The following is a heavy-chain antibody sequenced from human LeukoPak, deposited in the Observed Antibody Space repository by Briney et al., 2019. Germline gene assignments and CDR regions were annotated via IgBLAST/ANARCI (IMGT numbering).Heavy chain of an antibody. CDR1: GGSFSGYY. J-gene: IGHJ5*02. CDR3: ARGTARSSSWYSFNWFDP. D-gene: IGHD6-13*01. Sequence: SETLSLTCAVYGGSFSGYYWSWIRQPPGKGLEWIGEINNSGSTNYNPSLKSRVTISVDTSENQFSLKLSSVSAADTAVYYCARGTARSSSWYSFNWFDPWGQGNLVTVSS. CDR2: INNSGST. V-gene: IGHV4-34*01.